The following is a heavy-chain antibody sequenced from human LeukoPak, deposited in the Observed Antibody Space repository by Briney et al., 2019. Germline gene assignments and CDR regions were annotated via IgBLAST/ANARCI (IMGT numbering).Heavy chain of an antibody. Sequence: ASVKVSCKASGYTFTSYAMHWVRQAPGQRLEWMGWINAGNGDTKYSQKFQGRVTITRDTSTDTAYMELSSLRSEDTAVYYCATTPTPYSYGLDYWGQGTLVTVSS. D-gene: IGHD5-18*01. J-gene: IGHJ4*02. CDR2: INAGNGDT. V-gene: IGHV1-3*01. CDR1: GYTFTSYA. CDR3: ATTPTPYSYGLDY.